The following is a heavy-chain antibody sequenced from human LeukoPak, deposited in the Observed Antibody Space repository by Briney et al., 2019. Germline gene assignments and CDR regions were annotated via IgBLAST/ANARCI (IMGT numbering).Heavy chain of an antibody. CDR3: ASSVDSSGNDAFDI. CDR1: GGSITSGGYY. D-gene: IGHD3-22*01. J-gene: IGHJ3*02. CDR2: IYHSGDT. V-gene: IGHV4-30-2*01. Sequence: PSQTLSLTCTVSGGSITSGGYYWSWIRQAPGRGLEWIGYIYHSGDTYSNPSLKGRATVSMDRSKNQFSLNLSSVTAADTAVYYCASSVDSSGNDAFDIWGQGTMVTVSS.